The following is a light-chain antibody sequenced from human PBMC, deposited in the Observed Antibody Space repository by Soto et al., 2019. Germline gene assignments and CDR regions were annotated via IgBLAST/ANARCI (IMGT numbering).Light chain of an antibody. CDR2: DAS. CDR1: QSIGNW. V-gene: IGKV1-5*01. Sequence: DVQLTQAPSTLSASVGDRVTITCRASQSIGNWLAWYQQKPGKAPNLLIYDASTLENGAPSRFSGSASGTDFTLTISSLQPYDFATYYCQQYNSYSPRTFGQGTKVDIK. CDR3: QQYNSYSPRT. J-gene: IGKJ1*01.